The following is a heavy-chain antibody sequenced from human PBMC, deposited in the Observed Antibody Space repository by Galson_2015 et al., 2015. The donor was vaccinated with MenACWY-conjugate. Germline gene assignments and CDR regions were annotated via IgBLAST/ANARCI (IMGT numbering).Heavy chain of an antibody. CDR3: AREFSY. D-gene: IGHD2/OR15-2a*01. CDR1: GYTFTSFD. J-gene: IGHJ4*02. V-gene: IGHV1-8*01. Sequence: SVKVSCKASGYTFTSFDINWVRQATGQGLEWMGWINPTSGNTGYAQKFQGSVTVTRDTSISTAYMELSSVTAADTAVYYCAREFSYWGQGTLVTVSS. CDR2: INPTSGNT.